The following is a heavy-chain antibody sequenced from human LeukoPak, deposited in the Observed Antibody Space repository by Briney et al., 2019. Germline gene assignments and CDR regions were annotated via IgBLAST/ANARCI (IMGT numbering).Heavy chain of an antibody. D-gene: IGHD3-22*01. Sequence: PGRSLRLSCAASGFSLSNYAMHWVRQAPGKGLEWVALISYDGSNKYYADSVKGRFTISRDNSKNTLYLQMNSLRTEDTAVYYCAKGLSSGYSGSDYWGQGTLVTVSS. CDR1: GFSLSNYA. V-gene: IGHV3-30*04. J-gene: IGHJ4*02. CDR3: AKGLSSGYSGSDY. CDR2: ISYDGSNK.